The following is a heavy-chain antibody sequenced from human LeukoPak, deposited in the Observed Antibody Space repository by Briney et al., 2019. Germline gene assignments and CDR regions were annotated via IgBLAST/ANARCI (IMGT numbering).Heavy chain of an antibody. Sequence: GGSLRLSCAASGFTFSSYAMSWVRQAPGKGLEWVSAIVSSGGTTYYADSVKGRFTISRDNAKNSLYLQMNSLRAEDTAVYYCARISQIAQGDYWGQGTLVTVSS. CDR2: IVSSGGTT. CDR1: GFTFSSYA. D-gene: IGHD2/OR15-2a*01. J-gene: IGHJ4*02. CDR3: ARISQIAQGDY. V-gene: IGHV3-23*01.